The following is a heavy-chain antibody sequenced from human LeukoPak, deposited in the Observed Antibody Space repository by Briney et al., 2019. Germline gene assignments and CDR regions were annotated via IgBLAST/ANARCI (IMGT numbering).Heavy chain of an antibody. J-gene: IGHJ4*02. CDR3: ARTDYDILTGYSSGLDY. D-gene: IGHD3-9*01. Sequence: PSETLSLTCTVSGGSISSSSYYWGWIRQPPGKGLEWIGSIYYSGSTYYNPSLKSRVTISVDTSKNQFSLKLSSVTAADTAVYYCARTDYDILTGYSSGLDYWGQGTLVTVSS. CDR1: GGSISSSSYY. V-gene: IGHV4-39*07. CDR2: IYYSGST.